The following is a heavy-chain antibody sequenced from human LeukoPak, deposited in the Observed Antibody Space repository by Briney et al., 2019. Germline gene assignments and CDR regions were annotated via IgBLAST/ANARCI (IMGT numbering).Heavy chain of an antibody. V-gene: IGHV3-23*01. CDR1: GFTFSSYT. D-gene: IGHD5-18*01. CDR2: ISGSGGST. Sequence: PGGSLRLSCAASGFTFSSYTMNWVRQAPGKGLEWVSAISGSGGSTYYADSVKGRFTISRDNSKNTLYLQMNSLRAEDTAVYYCAKDEGMRSGYSYDLYYFDYWGQGTLVTVSS. J-gene: IGHJ4*02. CDR3: AKDEGMRSGYSYDLYYFDY.